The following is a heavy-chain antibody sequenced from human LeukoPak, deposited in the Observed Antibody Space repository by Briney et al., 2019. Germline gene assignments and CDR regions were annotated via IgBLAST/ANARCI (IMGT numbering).Heavy chain of an antibody. CDR2: FDPEDGET. D-gene: IGHD4-17*01. J-gene: IGHJ4*02. CDR3: ATRPFNDYGDYVPPYFDY. V-gene: IGHV1-24*01. CDR1: GYTLTELS. Sequence: ASVKVSCKVSGYTLTELSMHWVRQAPGKGLEWMGGFDPEDGETIYAQKFQGRVTMTEDTSTDTAYMELSSLRSEDTAVYYCATRPFNDYGDYVPPYFDYWGQGTLLTVSS.